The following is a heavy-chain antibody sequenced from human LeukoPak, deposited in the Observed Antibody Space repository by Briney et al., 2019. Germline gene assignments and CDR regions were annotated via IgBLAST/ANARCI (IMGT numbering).Heavy chain of an antibody. CDR3: VRDFRSADY. Sequence: GGSLRLSCAASGFSFSTYCMHWVRQAPGKGPMWVSRICPDGTVTNYADSVKARFSISRDNARNTVNLQMNSLRAEDTAVYYCVRDFRSADYWGQGTLVTVSS. CDR1: GFSFSTYC. CDR2: ICPDGTVT. V-gene: IGHV3-74*01. J-gene: IGHJ4*02.